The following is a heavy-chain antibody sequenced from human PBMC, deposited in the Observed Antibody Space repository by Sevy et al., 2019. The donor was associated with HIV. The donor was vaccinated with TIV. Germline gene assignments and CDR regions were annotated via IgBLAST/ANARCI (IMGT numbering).Heavy chain of an antibody. CDR1: GYTLTELS. Sequence: ASVKVSCKVSGYTLTELSMHWVRQAPGKGLEWVGTFDPEDGKRIYAQKFKGRLTMTEDTSTETAYMELNSLRSDEKAGFYCGTTKDYYDSSGYPFDYWGQGTQVTVSS. CDR3: GTTKDYYDSSGYPFDY. D-gene: IGHD3-22*01. V-gene: IGHV1-24*01. CDR2: FDPEDGKR. J-gene: IGHJ4*02.